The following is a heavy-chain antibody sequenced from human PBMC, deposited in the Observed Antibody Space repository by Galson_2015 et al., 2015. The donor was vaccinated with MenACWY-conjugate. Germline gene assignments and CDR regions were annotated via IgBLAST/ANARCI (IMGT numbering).Heavy chain of an antibody. CDR3: ARRTPGSDSLWGMDA. J-gene: IGHJ6*01. CDR2: IWYDGNNE. CDR1: GFTFSNFG. Sequence: SLRLTCAASGFTFSNFGMHWVRQAPGKGLEWVAVIWYDGNNENYADSVKGRFTISRDNSKNTLYLQMNSLRAEDTAIYYCARRTPGSDSLWGMDAWGQGTTVTVSS. V-gene: IGHV3-33*01. D-gene: IGHD2-21*01.